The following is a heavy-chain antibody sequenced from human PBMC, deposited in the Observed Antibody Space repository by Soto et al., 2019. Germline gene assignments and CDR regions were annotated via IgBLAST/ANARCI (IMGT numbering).Heavy chain of an antibody. CDR3: ASGGNSYGSGSDYYYGMDV. CDR1: GGTFSSYA. CDR2: SIPIFGTA. V-gene: IGHV1-69*06. J-gene: IGHJ6*02. D-gene: IGHD3-10*01. Sequence: QVQLVQSGAEVKKPGSSVKVSCKASGGTFSSYAISWVRQAPGQGLEWMGGSIPIFGTANYAQKFQGRVTITADKSTSTADMERSSLRSEDTAVYYCASGGNSYGSGSDYYYGMDVWGQGTTVTVSS.